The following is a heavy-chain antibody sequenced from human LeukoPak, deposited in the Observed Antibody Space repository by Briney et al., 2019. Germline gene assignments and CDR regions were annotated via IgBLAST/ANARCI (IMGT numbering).Heavy chain of an antibody. D-gene: IGHD3-3*01. Sequence: SETLSLTCTVSGGSISSYYWSWIRQPAGKGLEWIGRIYTSGSTNYNPSLKSRVTMSVDTSKNQFSLKLSSVTAADTAVYYCARDSSQNYDFWSGYIDYWGQGTLVTVSS. V-gene: IGHV4-4*07. CDR1: GGSISSYY. J-gene: IGHJ4*02. CDR2: IYTSGST. CDR3: ARDSSQNYDFWSGYIDY.